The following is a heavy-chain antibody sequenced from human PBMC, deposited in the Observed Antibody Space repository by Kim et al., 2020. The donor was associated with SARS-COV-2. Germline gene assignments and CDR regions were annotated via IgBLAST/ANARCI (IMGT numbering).Heavy chain of an antibody. D-gene: IGHD3-10*01. J-gene: IGHJ4*02. Sequence: SVQSPLTISRDNSKNTLYLQMSSLRAEDTAVYYCAKGGYNYYGSGSYYYYWGQGTLVTVSS. V-gene: IGHV3-30*02. CDR3: AKGGYNYYGSGSYYYY.